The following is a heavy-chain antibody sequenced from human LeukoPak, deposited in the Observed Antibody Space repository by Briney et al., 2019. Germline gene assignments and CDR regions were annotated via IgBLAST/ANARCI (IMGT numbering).Heavy chain of an antibody. Sequence: ASVKVSCKASGYTLTNYAMNWVRQAPGQGLEWMGWIHPSTGNPTYAQGFTGRFVFSLDTSVSTTYLQISGLKAEDTAVYYCARAFQSLGGLSLPDYWGQGTLVTVSS. J-gene: IGHJ4*02. CDR1: GYTLTNYA. CDR2: IHPSTGNP. CDR3: ARAFQSLGGLSLPDY. V-gene: IGHV7-4-1*02. D-gene: IGHD3-16*02.